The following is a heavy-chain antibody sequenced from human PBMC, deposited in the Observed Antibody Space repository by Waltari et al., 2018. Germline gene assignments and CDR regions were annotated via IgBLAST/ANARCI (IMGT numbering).Heavy chain of an antibody. V-gene: IGHV3-21*01. CDR3: ARGGLAAGTGDY. J-gene: IGHJ4*02. Sequence: EVQLVESGGGLVKPGGSLRLSCAASGFTFSSYSMNWVRQAPGKGLEWVSSISSSSIYIYYADSVKGRFTISRDNAKNSLYLQMNSLRAEDTAVYYCARGGLAAGTGDYWGQGTLVTVSS. CDR2: ISSSSIYI. D-gene: IGHD6-13*01. CDR1: GFTFSSYS.